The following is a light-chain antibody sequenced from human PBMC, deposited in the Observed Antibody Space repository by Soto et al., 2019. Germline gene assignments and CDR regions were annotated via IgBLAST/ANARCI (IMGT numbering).Light chain of an antibody. J-gene: IGKJ5*01. CDR3: QKYNSVPHT. V-gene: IGKV1-27*01. CDR1: QGISNY. Sequence: DIPMTQSPSSLSAFVGDRVTITCRASQGISNYLAWYQQKPGKVPKLLIFGASTLQSGVPSRFSGSGSGTDFTLTISSLQPEDVATYYCQKYNSVPHTFGQGTRLEIK. CDR2: GAS.